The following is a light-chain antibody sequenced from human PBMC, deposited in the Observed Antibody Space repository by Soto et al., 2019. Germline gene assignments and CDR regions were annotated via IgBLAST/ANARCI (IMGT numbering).Light chain of an antibody. CDR3: QQYGSSPS. Sequence: EIVLTQSPGTLSLSPGERATLSCRASQSVSSGYLAWYQQKPGQAPRLLIYDASSRATGIPDRFSGSGSGTDFTLTISRLEPEDFAVYYCQQYGSSPSFGGGTKVEIK. CDR1: QSVSSGY. CDR2: DAS. J-gene: IGKJ4*01. V-gene: IGKV3-20*01.